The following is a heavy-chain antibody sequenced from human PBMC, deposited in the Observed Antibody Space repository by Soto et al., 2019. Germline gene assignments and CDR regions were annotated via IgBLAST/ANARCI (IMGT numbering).Heavy chain of an antibody. CDR2: IYYSGST. Sequence: SETLSLTCTVSGDSISSYYWTWIRQPPGKGLEWIGYIYYSGSTNYNPSLKSRVTISVDTSKNQFSLKLTSVTAADTAVYYCARGVATIGPWGQGTTVTVSS. J-gene: IGHJ5*02. D-gene: IGHD5-12*01. CDR3: ARGVATIGP. CDR1: GDSISSYY. V-gene: IGHV4-59*01.